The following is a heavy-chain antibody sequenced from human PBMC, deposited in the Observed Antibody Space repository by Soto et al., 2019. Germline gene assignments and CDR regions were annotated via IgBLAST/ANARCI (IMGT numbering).Heavy chain of an antibody. D-gene: IGHD3-22*01. CDR3: ARDGTLYDSSAYYYLY. CDR2: ITPMFGTP. Sequence: SVKVSCKASGGTFSRYTITWVRQAPGQGLELMGGITPMFGTPNYAQKFQGRVTITADESTSTAYMELSSLRSEDTAMYYCARDGTLYDSSAYYYLYWGQGTLVTVYS. CDR1: GGTFSRYT. V-gene: IGHV1-69*13. J-gene: IGHJ4*02.